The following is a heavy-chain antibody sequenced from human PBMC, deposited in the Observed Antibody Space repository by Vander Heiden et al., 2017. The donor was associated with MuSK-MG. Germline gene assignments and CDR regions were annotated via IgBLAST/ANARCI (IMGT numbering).Heavy chain of an antibody. D-gene: IGHD1-26*01. V-gene: IGHV3-23*01. CDR3: AKEATVSGSYFDY. CDR2: ISGSGGTA. CDR1: GSTFTHYA. Sequence: EVHLLESGGDLVQTGGSLRVPCAASGSTFTHYAMSWVRQAPGRGLEWLSIISGSGGTAYYADSVKGRFTISRDNSKNTLYLQMNSLRAGDTAVYYCAKEATVSGSYFDYWGQGTLVTVSS. J-gene: IGHJ4*02.